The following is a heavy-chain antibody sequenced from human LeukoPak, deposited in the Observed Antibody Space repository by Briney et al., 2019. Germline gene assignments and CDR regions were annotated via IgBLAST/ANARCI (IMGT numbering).Heavy chain of an antibody. CDR3: AKQVTAPGPIEY. D-gene: IGHD2-21*02. Sequence: PGGSLRLSCAASGFTFSSYAMSWVRQAPGKGLEWVSAIGDSGGDTYYADSVKGRFTISRDNSKNTLYLQRNSLRAEDTALYYCAKQVTAPGPIEYWGQGTLVTVSS. J-gene: IGHJ4*02. V-gene: IGHV3-23*01. CDR2: IGDSGGDT. CDR1: GFTFSSYA.